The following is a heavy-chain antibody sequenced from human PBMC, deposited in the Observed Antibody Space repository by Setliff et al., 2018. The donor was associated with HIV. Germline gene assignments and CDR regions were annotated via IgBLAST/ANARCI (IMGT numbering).Heavy chain of an antibody. D-gene: IGHD1-26*01. V-gene: IGHV4-38-2*01. CDR3: ARAYSGSFDY. CDR2: IYHSGST. CDR1: GGAFSDNY. Sequence: SETLSLTCAVYGGAFSDNYWGWIRQPPGKGLEWIGSIYHSGSTYYNPSLKSRVTISVDTSKNQFSLKLSSVTAADTAVYYCARAYSGSFDYWGQGTLVTVSS. J-gene: IGHJ4*02.